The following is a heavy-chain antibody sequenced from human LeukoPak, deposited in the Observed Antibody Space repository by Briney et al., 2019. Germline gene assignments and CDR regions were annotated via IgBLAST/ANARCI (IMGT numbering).Heavy chain of an antibody. Sequence: ASVKVSCKASGYTFTSYYMHWVRQAPGQGLEWMGIINPSGGSTSYAQKFQGRVTMTRDTSTSTVYMELSSLRSEDTAVYYCAREGETVLMVYAMPSDYWGQGTLVTVSS. CDR3: AREGETVLMVYAMPSDY. CDR1: GYTFTSYY. V-gene: IGHV1-46*03. CDR2: INPSGGST. J-gene: IGHJ4*02. D-gene: IGHD2-8*01.